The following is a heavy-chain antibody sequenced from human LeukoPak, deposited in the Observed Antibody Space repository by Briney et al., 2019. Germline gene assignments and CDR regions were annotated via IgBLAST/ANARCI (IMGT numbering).Heavy chain of an antibody. D-gene: IGHD3-3*01. CDR1: GFTFSSYA. CDR3: VKDYTSLRFQYYFDY. Sequence: GGSLRLSCAASGFTFSSYAMSWVRQAPGKGLEWVSAISGSGGSTYYADSVKGRFTISRDNSKNTLYLQMNSLRAEDTAVYYCVKDYTSLRFQYYFDYWGQGTLVTVSS. J-gene: IGHJ4*02. CDR2: ISGSGGST. V-gene: IGHV3-23*01.